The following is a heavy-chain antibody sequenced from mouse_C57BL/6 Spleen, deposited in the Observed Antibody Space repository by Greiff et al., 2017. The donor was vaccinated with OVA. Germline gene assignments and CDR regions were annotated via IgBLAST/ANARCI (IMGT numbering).Heavy chain of an antibody. V-gene: IGHV1-50*01. J-gene: IGHJ2*01. CDR2: IDPSDSYT. D-gene: IGHD2-4*01. CDR3: ARYDYDLYYFDY. Sequence: VQLQQPGAELVKPGASVKLSCKASGYTFTSYWMQWVKQRPGQGLEWIGEIDPSDSYTNYNQKFKGKATLTVDTSSSTAYMQLSSLTSEDSAVYYSARYDYDLYYFDYWGQGTTLTVSS. CDR1: GYTFTSYW.